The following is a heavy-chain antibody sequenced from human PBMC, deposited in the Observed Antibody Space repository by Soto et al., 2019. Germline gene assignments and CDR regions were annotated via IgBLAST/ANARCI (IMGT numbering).Heavy chain of an antibody. Sequence: SETLSLTSAVYGGSFSGYYWSWIRQPRGKGLEWIGEINHSGSTNYNPSLKSRVTISVDTSKNQFSLKLSSVTAADTAVYYCARLVPKRPRAAAGAYYYYYYGMDVWGQGTTVTVS. D-gene: IGHD6-13*01. CDR1: GGSFSGYY. CDR2: INHSGST. V-gene: IGHV4-34*01. J-gene: IGHJ6*02. CDR3: ARLVPKRPRAAAGAYYYYYYGMDV.